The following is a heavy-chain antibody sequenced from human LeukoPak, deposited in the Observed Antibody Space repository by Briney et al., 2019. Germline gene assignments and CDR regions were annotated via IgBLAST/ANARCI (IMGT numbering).Heavy chain of an antibody. V-gene: IGHV3-23*01. J-gene: IGHJ4*02. Sequence: GGALRLSCAASGFTFSSYAMSWVRQAPGRELEWVSAISGRDGRTYYTDSVKGRFTISRDNSRDTLYLQMNSLRAEDTAVYYCSTSPSFGSSWYQFNYWGQGTLVTVSS. CDR1: GFTFSSYA. D-gene: IGHD6-13*01. CDR3: STSPSFGSSWYQFNY. CDR2: ISGRDGRT.